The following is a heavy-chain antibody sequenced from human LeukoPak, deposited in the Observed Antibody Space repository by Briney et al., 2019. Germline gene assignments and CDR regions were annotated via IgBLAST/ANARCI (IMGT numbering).Heavy chain of an antibody. CDR2: IRYDGSNK. CDR1: GFTFSSYS. V-gene: IGHV3-30*02. Sequence: PGGSLRLSCAASGFTFSSYSMNWVRQAPGKGLEWVAFIRYDGSNKYYADSVKGRFTISRDNSKNTLYLQMNSLRAEDTAVYYCATLRLGERPFDYWGQGTLVTVSS. J-gene: IGHJ4*02. CDR3: ATLRLGERPFDY. D-gene: IGHD3-16*01.